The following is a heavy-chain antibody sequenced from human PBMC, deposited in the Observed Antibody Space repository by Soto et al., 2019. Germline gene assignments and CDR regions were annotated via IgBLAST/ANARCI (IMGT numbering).Heavy chain of an antibody. J-gene: IGHJ4*02. CDR1: GDSISGYS. D-gene: IGHD3-10*01. Sequence: PSETLSLTCTVSGDSISGYSWSWTRQPPGKGLEWIGYLSYSESTTSTPSLKSRVTISVDTSKNQFSLELSSVTAADTAVYFCARDGGTYLTRYFDSWGQGALVTVS. CDR2: LSYSEST. CDR3: ARDGGTYLTRYFDS. V-gene: IGHV4-59*01.